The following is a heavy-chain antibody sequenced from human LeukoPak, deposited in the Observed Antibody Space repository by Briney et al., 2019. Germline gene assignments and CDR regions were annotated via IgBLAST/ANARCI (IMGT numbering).Heavy chain of an antibody. CDR1: GGSISSYY. CDR3: ARAQKEGYSYGYSERGKVFFDY. J-gene: IGHJ4*02. CDR2: IYYSGST. V-gene: IGHV4-59*08. D-gene: IGHD5-18*01. Sequence: PSETLSLTCTVSGGSISSYYWSWIRQPPGKGLEWIGYIYYSGSTNYNPSLKSRVTISVDTSKNQFSLKLSSVTAADTAVYYCARAQKEGYSYGYSERGKVFFDYWGQGTLVTVSS.